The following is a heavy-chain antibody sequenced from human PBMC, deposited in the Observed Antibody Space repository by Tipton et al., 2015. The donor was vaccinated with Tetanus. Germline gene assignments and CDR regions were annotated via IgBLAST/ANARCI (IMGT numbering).Heavy chain of an antibody. Sequence: TLSLTCTVSGGSVSSSTYYWVWIRQPPGMGLEWIGTIFYSGSTYYSPSLKSRVTTSIDSSKNQLSLRLTSVTAADTAVYYCARHSGSYPFDYWGQGTLVTVSS. D-gene: IGHD1-26*01. CDR1: GGSVSSSTYY. V-gene: IGHV4-39*01. CDR2: IFYSGST. J-gene: IGHJ4*02. CDR3: ARHSGSYPFDY.